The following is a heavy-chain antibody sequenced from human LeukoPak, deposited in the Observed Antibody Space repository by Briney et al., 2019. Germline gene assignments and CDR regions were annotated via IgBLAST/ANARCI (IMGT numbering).Heavy chain of an antibody. J-gene: IGHJ4*02. D-gene: IGHD6-6*01. CDR3: QAASRFPFFDY. V-gene: IGHV4-38-2*02. CDR2: FYYSGTT. Sequence: SETLSLTCTVSGYSISSGYYWGWIRQPPGKGLEWIGSFYYSGTTYDNPSLKSRVTISVDTSKNQFSLKLRSVTAADTAVYYCQAASRFPFFDYWGQGTLVTVSS. CDR1: GYSISSGYY.